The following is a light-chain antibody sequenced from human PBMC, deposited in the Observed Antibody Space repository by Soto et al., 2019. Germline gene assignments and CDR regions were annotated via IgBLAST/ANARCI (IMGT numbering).Light chain of an antibody. CDR3: QQYGSSPFT. V-gene: IGKV3-20*01. J-gene: IGKJ5*01. CDR2: GAS. Sequence: DNVLTQSPDTLSLSPGERATLSCRASQSVSTYLAWYQQKPGQAPRLLIYGASSRATGIPDRFSGSGSGTDFTLTISRLEPEDFAVYYCQQYGSSPFTFGQGTRLEIK. CDR1: QSVSTY.